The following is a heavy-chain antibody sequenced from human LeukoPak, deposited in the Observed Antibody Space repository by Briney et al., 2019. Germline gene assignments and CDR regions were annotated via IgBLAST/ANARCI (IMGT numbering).Heavy chain of an antibody. CDR2: LNSDGSTR. D-gene: IGHD1-7*01. J-gene: IGHJ4*02. Sequence: GGSLRLSCAASGFTFSTTWLQWVRQTPGEGLVWVSRLNSDGSTRNYAASVKGRFTISRDNAKSTLYLQMNNLRAEDTAVYYCATAGNYRFDNWGQGTLVTVSP. CDR3: ATAGNYRFDN. CDR1: GFTFSTTW. V-gene: IGHV3-74*01.